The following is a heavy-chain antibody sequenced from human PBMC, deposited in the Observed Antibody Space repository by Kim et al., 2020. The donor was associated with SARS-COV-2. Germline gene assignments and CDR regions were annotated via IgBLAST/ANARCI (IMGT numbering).Heavy chain of an antibody. V-gene: IGHV3-53*01. CDR2: GRT. Sequence: GRTFYADSVKGRFTMSRGSPETMVYLQMTSLRAEDTAIYYCATVSNSAFDIWGQGTMVTVSS. J-gene: IGHJ3*02. CDR3: ATVSNSAFDI. D-gene: IGHD7-27*01.